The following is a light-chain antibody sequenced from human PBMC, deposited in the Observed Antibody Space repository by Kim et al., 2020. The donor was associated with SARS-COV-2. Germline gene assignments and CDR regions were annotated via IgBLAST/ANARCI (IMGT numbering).Light chain of an antibody. V-gene: IGKV1-39*01. Sequence: GCVRDRVNSNCRARQSINDYLTWYQERTGKAPKLLIYAASILENGVPSKFSGSGSGTDFTLTISSLQPEDSATYYCQQTYNTPYSFGQGTKLEI. CDR3: QQTYNTPYS. CDR2: AAS. CDR1: QSINDY. J-gene: IGKJ2*03.